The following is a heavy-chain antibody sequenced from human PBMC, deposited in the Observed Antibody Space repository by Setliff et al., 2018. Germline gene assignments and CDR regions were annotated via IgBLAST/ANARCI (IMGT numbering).Heavy chain of an antibody. CDR3: ARNPYESSDHLPFYYYFMDV. V-gene: IGHV3-21*01. D-gene: IGHD3-22*01. Sequence: PGESLKISCAASGFTFSSHTMNWVRQAPGKGLEWVSSISSSNTYKYYADSLKGRFTISRDDAKNSLYLQIDSLRDEDTAVYYCARNPYESSDHLPFYYYFMDVWGKGTTVTVSS. CDR2: ISSSNTYK. CDR1: GFTFSSHT. J-gene: IGHJ6*03.